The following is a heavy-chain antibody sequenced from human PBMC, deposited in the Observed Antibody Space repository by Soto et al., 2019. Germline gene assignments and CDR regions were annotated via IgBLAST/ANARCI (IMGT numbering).Heavy chain of an antibody. CDR1: GASISSYY. D-gene: IGHD6-19*01. V-gene: IGHV4-4*07. CDR3: AREGAAVEHVH. Sequence: QVQLQESGPGLVKPSETLSLTCTVSGASISSYYWSWIRQPAGKGLEWIGRMYVSGTTNYNPSLKSRVTTSVDTCKNQVSLRLTSVTAADTAVYFCAREGAAVEHVHWGQGTLVTVSS. CDR2: MYVSGTT. J-gene: IGHJ4*02.